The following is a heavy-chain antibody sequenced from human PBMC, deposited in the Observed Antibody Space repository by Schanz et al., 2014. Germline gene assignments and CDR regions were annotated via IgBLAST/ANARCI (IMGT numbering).Heavy chain of an antibody. V-gene: IGHV3-7*01. Sequence: EVQLVESGGGLVQPGGSLRLSCAASGFNFITFAMSWVRQAPGKGPEWVANIKQDGSEKYYVDSVKGRFTISRDNSRDTVYLQMNTLRGEDTAVYYCARGGRGGYPGRAFDIGGQGTMVTASS. CDR2: IKQDGSEK. CDR1: GFNFITFA. D-gene: IGHD5-12*01. J-gene: IGHJ3*02. CDR3: ARGGRGGYPGRAFDI.